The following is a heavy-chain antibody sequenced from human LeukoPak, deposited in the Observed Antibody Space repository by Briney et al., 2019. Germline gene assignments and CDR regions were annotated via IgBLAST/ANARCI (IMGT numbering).Heavy chain of an antibody. CDR2: ISSSSSYI. V-gene: IGHV3-21*01. D-gene: IGHD6-13*01. CDR3: ARGQQPPTEFDY. J-gene: IGHJ4*02. Sequence: KSGGSLRLSCAASGFTFSSYSMNWVRQAPGKGLEWVSSISSSSSYIYYADSVKGRFTISRDNAKNSLYLQMNSLRAEDTAVYYCARGQQPPTEFDYWGQGTLVTVSS. CDR1: GFTFSSYS.